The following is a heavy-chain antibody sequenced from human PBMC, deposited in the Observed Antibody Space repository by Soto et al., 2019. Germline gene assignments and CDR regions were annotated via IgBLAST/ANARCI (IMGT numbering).Heavy chain of an antibody. D-gene: IGHD3-10*01. J-gene: IGHJ6*02. Sequence: GGSLRLSCAASGFTFNNAWMNWVRQPPGKGLEWVGRIKRRADGGTTDYAAPVKGRFTISRDDSKDTLYLQMNSLKTEDTAVYYCTTENLITMDNYYYYYGLDSWGQGTKVTVPS. CDR2: IKRRADGGTT. V-gene: IGHV3-15*01. CDR3: TTENLITMDNYYYYYGLDS. CDR1: GFTFNNAW.